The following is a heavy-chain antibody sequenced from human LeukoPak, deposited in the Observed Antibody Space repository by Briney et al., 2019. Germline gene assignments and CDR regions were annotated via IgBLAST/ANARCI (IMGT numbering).Heavy chain of an antibody. CDR2: IYHSGST. J-gene: IGHJ5*02. V-gene: IGHV4-39*07. Sequence: SETLSLTCTVSGGSISSGDYYWSWIRQPPGKGLEWIGEIYHSGSTNYNPSLKSRVTISVDKSKNQFSLKLSSVTAADTAVYYCARDPAAGYCSSTSCYRGFDPWGQGTLVTVSS. CDR3: ARDPAAGYCSSTSCYRGFDP. D-gene: IGHD2-2*01. CDR1: GGSISSGDYY.